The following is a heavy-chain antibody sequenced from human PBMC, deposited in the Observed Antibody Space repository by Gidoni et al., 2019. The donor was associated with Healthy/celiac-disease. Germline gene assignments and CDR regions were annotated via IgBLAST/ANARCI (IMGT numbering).Heavy chain of an antibody. D-gene: IGHD3-10*01. V-gene: IGHV4-39*01. CDR1: GGSISSSSYY. J-gene: IGHJ5*02. CDR3: ARPRGLWFGDLNWFDP. Sequence: QLQLQESGPGLVKPSETLSLTCTVSGGSISSSSYYWGWIRQPPGKGLEWIGSIYYSGSTYYNPSLKSRVTISVDTSKNQFSLKLSSVTAADTAVYYCARPRGLWFGDLNWFDPWGQGTLVTVSS. CDR2: IYYSGST.